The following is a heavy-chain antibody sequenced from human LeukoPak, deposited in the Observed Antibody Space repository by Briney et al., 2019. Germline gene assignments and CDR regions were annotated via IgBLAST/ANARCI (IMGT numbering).Heavy chain of an antibody. J-gene: IGHJ6*03. CDR2: INPNSGGT. Sequence: ASVKVSCKASGYTFTGYYMHWVRQAPGQGLEWMGWINPNSGGTNYAQKFQGRVAMTRDTSISTAYMELSRLRSDDTAVYYCARAPAATYYYYYMDVWGKGNTVTVSS. V-gene: IGHV1-2*02. D-gene: IGHD2-2*01. CDR3: ARAPAATYYYYYMDV. CDR1: GYTFTGYY.